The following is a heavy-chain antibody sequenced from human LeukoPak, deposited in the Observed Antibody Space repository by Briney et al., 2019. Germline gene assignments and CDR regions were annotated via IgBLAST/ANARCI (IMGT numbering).Heavy chain of an antibody. CDR2: IYYSGRT. J-gene: IGHJ4*02. D-gene: IGHD2-8*01. V-gene: IGHV4-39*01. CDR3: ARIEKWVYYFDY. Sequence: SETLSLTCTVSGGPISSSNYYWGWIRQPPGKGLERIGSIYYSGRTYYNPSLKSRVTMSVDTSKKQFSLKLSSVTAADTAVYYCARIEKWVYYFDYWGQGTLVTASS. CDR1: GGPISSSNYY.